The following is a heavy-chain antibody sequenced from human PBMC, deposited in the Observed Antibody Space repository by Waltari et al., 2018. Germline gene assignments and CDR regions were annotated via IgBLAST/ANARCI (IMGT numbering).Heavy chain of an antibody. J-gene: IGHJ4*02. Sequence: EVQLVESGGGLIQPGGSLRLSCAASGFTVSSNYMSWVRQAPGKGLEWVSVIYSGGSTYYADSVKGRFTISRDNSKNTLYLQMNSLRAEDTAVYYCARSGYYDSSGAYYFDYWGQGTLVTVSS. D-gene: IGHD3-22*01. CDR1: GFTVSSNY. V-gene: IGHV3-53*01. CDR2: IYSGGST. CDR3: ARSGYYDSSGAYYFDY.